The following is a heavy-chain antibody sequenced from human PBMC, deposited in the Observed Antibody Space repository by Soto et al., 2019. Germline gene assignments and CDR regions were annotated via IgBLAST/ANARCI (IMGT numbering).Heavy chain of an antibody. Sequence: QVQLVESGGGVVQPGRSLRLSCAASGFTFSSYGMHWVRQAPGKGLEWVAVISYDGSNKYYADSVKGRFTISIDNSKNTLYLQMNSLRAEDTAVYYCAKDRDIVVVVAALQHWGQGTLVTVSS. D-gene: IGHD2-15*01. V-gene: IGHV3-30*18. CDR1: GFTFSSYG. J-gene: IGHJ1*01. CDR3: AKDRDIVVVVAALQH. CDR2: ISYDGSNK.